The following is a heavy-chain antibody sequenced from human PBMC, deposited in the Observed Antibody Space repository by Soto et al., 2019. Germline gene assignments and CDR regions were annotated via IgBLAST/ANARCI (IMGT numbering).Heavy chain of an antibody. CDR1: GFTFNSYY. Sequence: GGSLRLSCAASGFTFNSYYMTWVRQAPGKGLEWVANKRQDGCDKFYVGSVKGRFTISRDNVKKSLYLQMNSLRAEDTAVYYCAGERGGPTTSAFDIWGQGTMVTVSS. D-gene: IGHD1-26*01. CDR3: AGERGGPTTSAFDI. CDR2: KRQDGCDK. J-gene: IGHJ3*02. V-gene: IGHV3-7*04.